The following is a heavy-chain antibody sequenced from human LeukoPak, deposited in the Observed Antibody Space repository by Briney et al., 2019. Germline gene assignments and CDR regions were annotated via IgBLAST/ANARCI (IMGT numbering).Heavy chain of an antibody. CDR1: GFTFGDYA. CDR3: TTGGMYNWFGP. D-gene: IGHD3-16*01. CDR2: IRSKAYGGTT. Sequence: PGGSPRLSCTASGFTFGDYAMSWVRQAPGKGLEWVGFIRSKAYGGTTEYAASVKGRFTISRDDSKSIAYLQMNSLKTEDTAEYYCTTGGMYNWFGPWGQGTLVTVSS. J-gene: IGHJ5*02. V-gene: IGHV3-49*04.